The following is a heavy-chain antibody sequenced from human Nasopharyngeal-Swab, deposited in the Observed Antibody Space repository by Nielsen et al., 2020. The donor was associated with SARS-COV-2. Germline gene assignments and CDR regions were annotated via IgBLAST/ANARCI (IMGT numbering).Heavy chain of an antibody. V-gene: IGHV3-30-3*01. D-gene: IGHD4-23*01. J-gene: IGHJ3*02. CDR2: ISYDGNNK. Sequence: GASLQISCAASGFTFSSYAMHWVRQAPGKGLEWVAVISYDGNNKYYADSVKGRFTISRDNSKNTLYLQMNSLRAEDTAVYYCARDPDGGNVWEDAFDIWGQGTMVTVSS. CDR1: GFTFSSYA. CDR3: ARDPDGGNVWEDAFDI.